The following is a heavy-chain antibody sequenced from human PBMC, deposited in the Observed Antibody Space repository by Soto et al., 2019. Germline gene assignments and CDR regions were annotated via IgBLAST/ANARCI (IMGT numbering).Heavy chain of an antibody. CDR1: GGSFSGYY. CDR2: INHSGST. Sequence: SETLSLTCAVYGGSFSGYYWSWIRQPPGKGLEWIGEINHSGSTNYNPSLKSRVTISVDTSKNQFSLKLTSVTAADTAVYYCARGAKRQQLVHPPYYFDSWGQGTLVTVSS. V-gene: IGHV4-34*01. D-gene: IGHD6-13*01. J-gene: IGHJ4*02. CDR3: ARGAKRQQLVHPPYYFDS.